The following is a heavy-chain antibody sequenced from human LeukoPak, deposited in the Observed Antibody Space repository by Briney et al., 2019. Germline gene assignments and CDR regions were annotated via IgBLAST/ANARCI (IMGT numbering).Heavy chain of an antibody. CDR1: GITFGKYA. CDR3: AKVETAAAATLRGFDY. Sequence: GGSLRLSCAASGITFGKYAMSWVRQAPGKGLEWVSAISGTGGSTYYADSVKGRFTISRDNSKNTLYLQMNSLRAEDTAVYYCAKVETAAAATLRGFDYWGQGTLVTVSS. V-gene: IGHV3-23*01. D-gene: IGHD6-13*01. CDR2: ISGTGGST. J-gene: IGHJ4*02.